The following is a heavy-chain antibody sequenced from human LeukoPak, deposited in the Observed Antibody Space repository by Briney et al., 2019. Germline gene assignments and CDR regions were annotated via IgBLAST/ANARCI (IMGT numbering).Heavy chain of an antibody. CDR1: GFTFGGYS. CDR2: IYYSGST. CDR3: ARQRNFRDRWEIRRGIDY. D-gene: IGHD1-26*01. V-gene: IGHV4-39*01. Sequence: GSLRLSCAASGFTFGGYSMGWIRQPPGKGLEWIGVIYYSGSTYYNPSLKSRVTISVDTSKNQFSLKLSSVTAADTAVYYCARQRNFRDRWEIRRGIDYWGQGTLVTVSS. J-gene: IGHJ4*02.